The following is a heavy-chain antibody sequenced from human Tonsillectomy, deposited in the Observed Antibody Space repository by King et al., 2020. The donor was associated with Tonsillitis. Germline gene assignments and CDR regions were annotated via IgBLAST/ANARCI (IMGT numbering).Heavy chain of an antibody. CDR3: ARVKLIAVAGQASYYYYGMDV. Sequence: EVQLVESGGGLVQPGGSLRLSCAASGFTFSSYWMSWVRQAPGKGLEWVANIKQDGSEKYYVDSVKGRFTISRDNAKNSLYLQMNSVRAEDTAVYYYARVKLIAVAGQASYYYYGMDVWGQGTTVTVSS. D-gene: IGHD6-19*01. V-gene: IGHV3-7*03. J-gene: IGHJ6*02. CDR1: GFTFSSYW. CDR2: IKQDGSEK.